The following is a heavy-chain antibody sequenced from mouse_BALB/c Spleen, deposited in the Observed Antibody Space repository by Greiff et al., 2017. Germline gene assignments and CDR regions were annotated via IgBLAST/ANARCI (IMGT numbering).Heavy chain of an antibody. J-gene: IGHJ3*01. V-gene: IGHV5-17*02. CDR3: AREKIYDYDRAWFAY. D-gene: IGHD2-4*01. Sequence: EVHLVESGGGLVQPGGSRTLSCAVSGFTFSSFGMHWVRQAPEKGLEWVAYISSGSSTIYYADTVKGRFIISRDNPKNTLFLQMTSLRSENTAMYYCAREKIYDYDRAWFAYWGQGTLVTVSA. CDR2: ISSGSSTI. CDR1: GFTFSSFG.